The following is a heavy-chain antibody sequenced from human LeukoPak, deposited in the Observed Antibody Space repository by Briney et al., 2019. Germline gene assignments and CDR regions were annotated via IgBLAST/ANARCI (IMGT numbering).Heavy chain of an antibody. CDR2: ISHDGSNE. J-gene: IGHJ4*02. V-gene: IGHV3-30*01. Sequence: GGSLRLSCAASGFTFSSYAMHWVRQAPGKGLEWVAAISHDGSNEYYADSVKGRFTISRDNSKNTLYLQMNSLRAEDTAVYYCARDEYWGQGILVMVSS. CDR3: ARDEY. CDR1: GFTFSSYA.